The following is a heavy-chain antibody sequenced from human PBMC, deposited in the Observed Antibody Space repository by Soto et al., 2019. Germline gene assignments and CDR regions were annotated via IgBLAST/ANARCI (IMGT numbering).Heavy chain of an antibody. V-gene: IGHV3-30*18. CDR2: IWSDGNYN. CDR1: GFTFSRFA. D-gene: IGHD6-13*01. J-gene: IGHJ6*02. CDR3: AKERAAAGLDIYYYGMDV. Sequence: QVQLVESGGGVVQPGRSLRLSCAASGFTFSRFAMHWVRQAPGKGLEWVAVIWSDGNYNYYGDSVKGRFTVSRDNSNNTLHLQMNSLRAEDTAVDYCAKERAAAGLDIYYYGMDVWGQGTTVTVSS.